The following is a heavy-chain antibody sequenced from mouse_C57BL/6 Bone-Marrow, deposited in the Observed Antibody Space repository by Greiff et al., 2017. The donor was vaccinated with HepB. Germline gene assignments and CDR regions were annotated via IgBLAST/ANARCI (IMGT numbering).Heavy chain of an antibody. CDR1: GYTFTDYE. CDR3: TRQLRLFDY. D-gene: IGHD3-2*02. V-gene: IGHV1-15*01. CDR2: IDPETGGT. J-gene: IGHJ2*01. Sequence: SGAELVRPGASVTLSCKASGYTFTDYEMHWVKQTPVHGLEWIGAIDPETGGTAYNQKFKGKAILTADKSSSTAYMELRSLTSEDSAVYYCTRQLRLFDYWGQGTTLTVSS.